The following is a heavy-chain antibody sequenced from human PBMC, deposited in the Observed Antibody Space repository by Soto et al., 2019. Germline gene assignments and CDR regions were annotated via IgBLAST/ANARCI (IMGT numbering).Heavy chain of an antibody. Sequence: GGSLRLSCAASGFFFSNNWMIWVRQAPGKGLEWVANIDQDGTEISYVESMKGRFTISRDNAKNSLYLQMNNLRVEDTAVYYCARVCDSADGNSRYRHFDYWGPGTVVTVSS. D-gene: IGHD2-15*01. CDR2: IDQDGTEI. CDR3: ARVCDSADGNSRYRHFDY. J-gene: IGHJ4*02. CDR1: GFFFSNNW. V-gene: IGHV3-7*01.